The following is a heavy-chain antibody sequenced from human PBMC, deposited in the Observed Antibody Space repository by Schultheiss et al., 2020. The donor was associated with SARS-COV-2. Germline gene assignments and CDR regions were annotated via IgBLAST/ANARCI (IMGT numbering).Heavy chain of an antibody. CDR3: ARENTIGYCSGGSCDAFDI. V-gene: IGHV3-64*01. J-gene: IGHJ3*02. D-gene: IGHD2-15*01. CDR1: GFTFSSYS. CDR2: ISSNGGST. Sequence: GGSLRLSCAASGFTFSSYSMNWVRQAPGKGLEYVSAISSNGGSTYYANSVKGRFTISRDNSKNTLYLQMGSLRAEDMAVYYCARENTIGYCSGGSCDAFDICGQGTMVTVSS.